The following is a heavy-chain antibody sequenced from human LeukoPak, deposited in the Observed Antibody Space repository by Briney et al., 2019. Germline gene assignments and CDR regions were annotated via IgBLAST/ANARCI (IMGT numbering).Heavy chain of an antibody. V-gene: IGHV4-39*01. CDR2: IYYSGST. Sequence: PSETLSLTCTVSGGSISSSSYYWGWIRQPPGKGLEWIGSIYYSGSTYYNPSLKSRVTISVDTSKNQFSLKLSSVTAADTAVYYCARQGDCSGGSCYSSYYYYYYMDVCGKGTTVTVSS. J-gene: IGHJ6*03. CDR3: ARQGDCSGGSCYSSYYYYYYMDV. CDR1: GGSISSSSYY. D-gene: IGHD2-15*01.